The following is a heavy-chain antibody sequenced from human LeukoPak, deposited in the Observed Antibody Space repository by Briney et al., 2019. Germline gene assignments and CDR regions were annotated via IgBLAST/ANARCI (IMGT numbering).Heavy chain of an antibody. CDR2: ISYDGSNK. J-gene: IGHJ4*02. CDR1: GFTFSSYS. V-gene: IGHV3-30*03. Sequence: GGSLRLSCAASGFTFSSYSLNWVRQAPGKGLEWVAVISYDGSNKYYADSVKGRFTISRDNSKNTLYLQMNSLRAEDTAVYYCARLQPDDPGSVIFDYWGQGTLVTVSS. D-gene: IGHD2-15*01. CDR3: ARLQPDDPGSVIFDY.